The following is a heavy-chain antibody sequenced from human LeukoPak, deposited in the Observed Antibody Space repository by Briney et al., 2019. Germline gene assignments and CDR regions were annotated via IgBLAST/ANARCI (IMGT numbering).Heavy chain of an antibody. CDR1: GFTFSSYA. CDR3: ARGEHCSSTSCYTEDYYYYGMDV. V-gene: IGHV3-30-3*01. J-gene: IGHJ6*02. D-gene: IGHD2-2*02. Sequence: GGSLRLSCAASGFTFSSYAMHWVRQAPGKGLEWVAVISYDGSNKYYADSVKGRFTISRDNSKNTLYLQMNSLRAEDTAVYYCARGEHCSSTSCYTEDYYYYGMDVWGQGTTVTISS. CDR2: ISYDGSNK.